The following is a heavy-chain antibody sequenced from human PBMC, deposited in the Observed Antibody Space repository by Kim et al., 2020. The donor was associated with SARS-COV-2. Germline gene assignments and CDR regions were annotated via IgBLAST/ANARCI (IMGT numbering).Heavy chain of an antibody. CDR2: IYYSGST. V-gene: IGHV4-59*08. Sequence: SETLSLTCTVSGGSISSYYWSWIRQPPGKGLEWIGYIYYSGSTNYNPSLKSRVTISVDTSKNQFSLKLSSVTAADTAVYYCAIGIVVVTASTYYYYGMDVWDQGTTVTVSS. CDR1: GGSISSYY. D-gene: IGHD2-21*02. CDR3: AIGIVVVTASTYYYYGMDV. J-gene: IGHJ6*02.